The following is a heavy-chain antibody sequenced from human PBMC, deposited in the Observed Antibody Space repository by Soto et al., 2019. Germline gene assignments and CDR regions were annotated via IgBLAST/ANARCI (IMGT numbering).Heavy chain of an antibody. J-gene: IGHJ2*01. Sequence: QVQLVQSGGEVKKPGASVKVSCKASGYTFTSYSINWVRQAPGQGLEWMGWINTYNGNTKYAQKLQGRVTMTTDSSTNTAYMELRSLRFDDTAVYYCARDGWFSGTSYYFDLWGRGTLVTVSS. CDR1: GYTFTSYS. D-gene: IGHD1-26*01. V-gene: IGHV1-18*01. CDR3: ARDGWFSGTSYYFDL. CDR2: INTYNGNT.